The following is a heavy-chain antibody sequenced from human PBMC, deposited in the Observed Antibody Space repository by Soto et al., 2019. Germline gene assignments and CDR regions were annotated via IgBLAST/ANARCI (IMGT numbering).Heavy chain of an antibody. CDR2: ISYDGSNK. D-gene: IGHD3-16*01. V-gene: IGHV3-30*03. J-gene: IGHJ6*02. CDR1: GFTFSSYG. CDR3: ARTGATPWGWYYGMDV. Sequence: GGSLRLSCAASGFTFSSYGMHWVRQAPGKGLEWVAVISYDGSNKYYADSVKGRFTISRDNSKNTLYLQMNSLRAEDTAVYYCARTGATPWGWYYGMDVWGQGTTVTVSS.